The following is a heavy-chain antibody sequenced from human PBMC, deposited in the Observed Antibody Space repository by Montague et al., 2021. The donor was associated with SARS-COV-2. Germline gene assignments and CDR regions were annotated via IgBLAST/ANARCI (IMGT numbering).Heavy chain of an antibody. CDR3: ARELQYNWFDP. CDR1: GGSIDSYY. Sequence: SETLSLTCTVSGGSIDSYYWSWLRQPTGKGLEWIGYIYYRGTTNYNPSLESRVTMSVDTSKNQFSLNLSSVTAADTAMYYCARELQYNWFDPWGQGTLVTVSS. CDR2: IYYRGTT. V-gene: IGHV4-59*01. D-gene: IGHD2-21*02. J-gene: IGHJ5*02.